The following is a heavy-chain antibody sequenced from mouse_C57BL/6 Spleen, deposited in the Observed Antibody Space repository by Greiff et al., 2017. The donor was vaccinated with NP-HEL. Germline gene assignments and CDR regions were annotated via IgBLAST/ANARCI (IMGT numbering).Heavy chain of an antibody. CDR3: TKEPIGDSSFAY. V-gene: IGHV1-5*01. Sequence: VQLQQSGTVLARPGASVKMSCKTSGYTFTSYWMHWVKQRPGQGLEWIGAIYPGNSDTSYNQKFKGKANLTAVTSASTAYMELSSLTNEDSAVYYCTKEPIGDSSFAYWGQGTLVTVSA. CDR1: GYTFTSYW. CDR2: IYPGNSDT. D-gene: IGHD1-1*02. J-gene: IGHJ3*01.